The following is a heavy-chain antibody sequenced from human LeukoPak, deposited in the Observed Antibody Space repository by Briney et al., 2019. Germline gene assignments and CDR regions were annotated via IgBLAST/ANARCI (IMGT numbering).Heavy chain of an antibody. J-gene: IGHJ6*03. Sequence: PSQTLSLTRTVSNVSISSGSHYWNWIRQPAGKGLEWIGRIYAGGRSNYNPSLRSRVTISVDTSKNQFSLRLSSVTATDTGVYYCARDKRGDFWSGYPSYYMDVWGKGTTVTVSS. CDR1: NVSISSGSHY. CDR3: ARDKRGDFWSGYPSYYMDV. V-gene: IGHV4-61*02. CDR2: IYAGGRS. D-gene: IGHD3-3*01.